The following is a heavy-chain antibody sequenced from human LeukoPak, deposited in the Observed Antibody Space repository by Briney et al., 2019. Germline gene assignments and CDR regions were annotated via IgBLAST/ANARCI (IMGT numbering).Heavy chain of an antibody. CDR2: ISGSGGST. CDR1: GFTFSSYA. Sequence: GGSLRLSCAASGFTFSSYAMSWARQAPGKGLEWVSAISGSGGSTYYADSVKGRFTISRDNSKNTLYLQMNSLRAEDTAVYYCARSWIQLWLLGYWGQGTLVTVSS. V-gene: IGHV3-23*01. D-gene: IGHD5-18*01. CDR3: ARSWIQLWLLGY. J-gene: IGHJ4*02.